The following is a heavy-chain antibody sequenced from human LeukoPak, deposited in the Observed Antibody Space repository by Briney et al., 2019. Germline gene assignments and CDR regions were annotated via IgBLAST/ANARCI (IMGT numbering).Heavy chain of an antibody. D-gene: IGHD2-15*01. CDR1: GYSLSDGFY. CDR3: ATSGVLYWIQT. CDR2: IYHTGNT. J-gene: IGHJ5*02. Sequence: SETLSLTCSVSGYSLSDGFYWGWIRQPPGKGLEWIGTIYHTGNTYYNPSLESRITISVGTSKNQFSLKLTSVTATDTAVYYCATSGVLYWIQTWGQGTLVTVSS. V-gene: IGHV4-38-2*01.